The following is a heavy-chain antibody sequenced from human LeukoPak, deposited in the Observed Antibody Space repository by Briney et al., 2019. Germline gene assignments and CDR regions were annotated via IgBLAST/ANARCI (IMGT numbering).Heavy chain of an antibody. J-gene: IGHJ5*02. Sequence: SETLSLTCAVYGGSFSGYYWSWIRQPPGKGLEWIGEINHSGSTNYNPSLKSRVTISVDTSKNQFSLKLTSVTAADTAVYYCARGAGGYRFDPWGQGTLVTVSS. V-gene: IGHV4-34*01. CDR3: ARGAGGYRFDP. D-gene: IGHD1-1*01. CDR2: INHSGST. CDR1: GGSFSGYY.